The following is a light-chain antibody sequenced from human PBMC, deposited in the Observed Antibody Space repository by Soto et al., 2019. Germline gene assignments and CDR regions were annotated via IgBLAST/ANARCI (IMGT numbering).Light chain of an antibody. Sequence: DIQMTQSPSSLSASVGDRVTITCRASQSISSHLNWYQQKPGKAPQLLIYEASSLQGGVPPRFSGSGSGTDFTLTISRLQADDFAIYYCQRRYSMPLTFGPGTRVDI. V-gene: IGKV1-39*01. CDR2: EAS. J-gene: IGKJ3*01. CDR1: QSISSH. CDR3: QRRYSMPLT.